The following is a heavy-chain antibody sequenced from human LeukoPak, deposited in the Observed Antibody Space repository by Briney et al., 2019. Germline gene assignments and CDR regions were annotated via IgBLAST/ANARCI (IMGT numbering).Heavy chain of an antibody. CDR2: ISYDGSNK. D-gene: IGHD3-3*01. CDR1: GFTFSSYG. CDR3: AKDSATSKYYDFWSGYGDAFDI. J-gene: IGHJ3*02. V-gene: IGHV3-30*18. Sequence: GRSLRLSCAASGFTFSSYGMHWVRQAPGKGLEWVAVISYDGSNKYYADSVKGRFTISRDNSKNTLYLQMNSLRAEDTAVYYCAKDSATSKYYDFWSGYGDAFDIWGQGTMVTVSS.